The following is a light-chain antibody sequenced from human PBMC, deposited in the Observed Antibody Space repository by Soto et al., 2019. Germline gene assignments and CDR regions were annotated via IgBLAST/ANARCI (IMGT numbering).Light chain of an antibody. V-gene: IGLV1-40*01. CDR1: SSNIGAGYD. Sequence: QSVLTQAPSVSGAPGQRVTISCTGSSSNIGAGYDVHWYQQLPGTAPKLLIYGNSNRPSGVPDRFSGSKSGTSASLAITGLQAEDEADYYCQSYDSSQSGSVFGTGTKLTVL. J-gene: IGLJ1*01. CDR3: QSYDSSQSGSV. CDR2: GNS.